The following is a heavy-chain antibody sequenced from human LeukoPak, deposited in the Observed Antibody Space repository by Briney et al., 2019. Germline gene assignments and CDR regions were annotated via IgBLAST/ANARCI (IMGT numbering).Heavy chain of an antibody. J-gene: IGHJ4*02. V-gene: IGHV4-61*02. Sequence: SQTLSLTCTVSGGSISSGSYYWSWIRQPAGKGLEWIGRIYTSGSTNYNPPLKSRVTISVDTSKNQFSLKLSSVTAADTAVYYCAGGNYDFWSGYFDYWGQGTLVTVSS. D-gene: IGHD3-3*01. CDR1: GGSISSGSYY. CDR2: IYTSGST. CDR3: AGGNYDFWSGYFDY.